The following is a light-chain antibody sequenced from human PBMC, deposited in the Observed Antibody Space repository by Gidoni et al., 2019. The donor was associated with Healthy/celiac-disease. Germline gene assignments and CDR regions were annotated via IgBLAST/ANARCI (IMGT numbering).Light chain of an antibody. CDR2: DAS. V-gene: IGKV3-11*01. Sequence: DIVLTQSPATLSLSPGDRATLSCRASQSVSSYLAWYQQKPGQAPRLLIYDASNRATGLPARFSGSGSGTDFTLTISSLEPEDFAVYYCQQRSNWLPITFGQGTRLEMK. CDR3: QQRSNWLPIT. J-gene: IGKJ5*01. CDR1: QSVSSY.